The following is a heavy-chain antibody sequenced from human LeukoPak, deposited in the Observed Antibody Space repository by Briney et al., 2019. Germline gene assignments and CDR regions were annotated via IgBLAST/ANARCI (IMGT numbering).Heavy chain of an antibody. V-gene: IGHV2-5*02. D-gene: IGHD2-15*01. CDR1: GFSLSSTGVG. J-gene: IGHJ4*02. Sequence: SGPTLVKPTRTLTVTCTFSGFSLSSTGVGVGWIRQPPGKALEWLALIYWGDDKRYNPSLKSRLTIAEDTSKKQVVLSMTNMDPVDSATYYCAHIACGGAGCYEDYWGQGTLVTVSS. CDR3: AHIACGGAGCYEDY. CDR2: IYWGDDK.